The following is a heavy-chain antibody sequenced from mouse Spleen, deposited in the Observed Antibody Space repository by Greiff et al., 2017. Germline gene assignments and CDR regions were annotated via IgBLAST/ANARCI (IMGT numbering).Heavy chain of an antibody. CDR2: IDPSDSYT. CDR3: ARVIYYGDYYAMDY. CDR1: GYTFTSYW. V-gene: IGHV1-69*01. Sequence: VQLQQPGAELVMPGASVKLSCKASGYTFTSYWMHWVKQRPGQGLEWIGEIDPSDSYTNYNQKFKGKATLTVDKSSSTAYMQLSSLTSEDSAVYYCARVIYYGDYYAMDYWGQGTSVTVSS. D-gene: IGHD2-13*01. J-gene: IGHJ4*01.